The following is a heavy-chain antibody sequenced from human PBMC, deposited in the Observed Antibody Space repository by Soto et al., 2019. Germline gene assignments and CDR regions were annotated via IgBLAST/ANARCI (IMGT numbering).Heavy chain of an antibody. Sequence: SETLSLTCTVSGGSISSGDYYWSWIRQPPGKGLEWIGYIYYSGSTYYNPSLKSRVTISVDTSKNQFSLKLSSVTAADTAVYYCARERGTTSSALPYIDYWGQGTLVTVYS. CDR2: IYYSGST. CDR1: GGSISSGDYY. D-gene: IGHD1-7*01. CDR3: ARERGTTSSALPYIDY. J-gene: IGHJ4*02. V-gene: IGHV4-30-4*01.